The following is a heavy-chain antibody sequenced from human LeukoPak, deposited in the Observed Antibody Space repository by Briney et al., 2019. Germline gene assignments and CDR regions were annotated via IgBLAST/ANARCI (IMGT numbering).Heavy chain of an antibody. V-gene: IGHV1-18*01. CDR2: ISVYNGNT. CDR3: ARDGVAVAGNKGKWYYYYMDV. J-gene: IGHJ6*03. Sequence: ASGKLCGKASGYTVTSYGIRLGRQAPGQGLGGRGGISVYNGNTNYAQKLQGRVTMTTDTSTSTANMELRSLRSNDTAVYYCARDGVAVAGNKGKWYYYYMDVRGKGTTVPVSS. CDR1: GYTVTSYG. D-gene: IGHD6-19*01.